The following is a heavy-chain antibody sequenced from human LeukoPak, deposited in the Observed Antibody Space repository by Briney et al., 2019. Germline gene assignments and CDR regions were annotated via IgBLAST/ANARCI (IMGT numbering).Heavy chain of an antibody. CDR3: ARSYYDFWSGHYYYYYMDV. CDR2: MNPNSGNT. Sequence: GASVKVSCKASGYTFTSYDINWVRQATGQGLELMGWMNPNSGNTGYAQKFQGRVTITRNTSISTAYMELSSLRSEDTAVYYCARSYYDFWSGHYYYYYMDVWGKGTTVTVSS. D-gene: IGHD3-3*01. J-gene: IGHJ6*03. V-gene: IGHV1-8*03. CDR1: GYTFTSYD.